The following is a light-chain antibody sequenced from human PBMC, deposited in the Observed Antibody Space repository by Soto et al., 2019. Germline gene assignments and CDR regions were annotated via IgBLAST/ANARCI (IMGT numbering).Light chain of an antibody. CDR3: SSYRTSSTAVL. Sequence: SALTQPASVSGSPGQSIAISCTGTSSDVGGYNYVSWYQQHPGKAPKLMIYDVSNRPSGVSDRFSGSKSGNTASLTISGLQAEDEADYYCSSYRTSSTAVLFGGGTQLTVL. CDR1: SSDVGGYNY. CDR2: DVS. J-gene: IGLJ2*01. V-gene: IGLV2-14*01.